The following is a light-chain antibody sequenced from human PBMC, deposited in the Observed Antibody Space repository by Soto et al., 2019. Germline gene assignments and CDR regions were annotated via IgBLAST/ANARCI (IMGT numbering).Light chain of an antibody. Sequence: EVVMTQSPATLSVSPGERVTLSCRASQSVSTKLAWYQQKPGQPPRLLIYGVSSRATGIPARFSGSGSQTDFTLTISSLQSEDFAVYYCQQYGSSPWTFGQGTKVEIK. CDR1: QSVSTK. J-gene: IGKJ1*01. CDR2: GVS. CDR3: QQYGSSPWT. V-gene: IGKV3-15*01.